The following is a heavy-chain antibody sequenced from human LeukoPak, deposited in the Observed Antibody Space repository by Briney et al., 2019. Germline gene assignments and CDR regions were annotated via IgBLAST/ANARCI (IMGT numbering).Heavy chain of an antibody. CDR3: AGLGHYSLKV. V-gene: IGHV4-4*09. D-gene: IGHD4-11*01. Sequence: SETLSLTCNVSGGSLRRYSRSWIREPPRKGLEWVGDIYTRGNTNYNPSLKRHVPISVETSKNQCSLTRRAVSAADAAVYYCAGLGHYSLKVWGQGTLVTVSS. CDR1: GGSLRRYS. J-gene: IGHJ1*01. CDR2: IYTRGNT.